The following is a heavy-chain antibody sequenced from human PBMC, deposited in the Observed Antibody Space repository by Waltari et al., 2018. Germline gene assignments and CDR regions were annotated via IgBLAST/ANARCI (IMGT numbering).Heavy chain of an antibody. V-gene: IGHV4-38-2*01. CDR2: IYHSGST. D-gene: IGHD3-10*01. Sequence: QVQLQESGPGLVKPSETLSLTCAVSGYSISSGYYWGWLRQPPGKGLEWIGSIYHSGSTYYNPSLKSRVTISVDTSKNQFSLKLSSVTAADTAVYYCARHYRDGSGSYYIREFDYWGQGTLVTVSS. CDR3: ARHYRDGSGSYYIREFDY. CDR1: GYSISSGYY. J-gene: IGHJ4*02.